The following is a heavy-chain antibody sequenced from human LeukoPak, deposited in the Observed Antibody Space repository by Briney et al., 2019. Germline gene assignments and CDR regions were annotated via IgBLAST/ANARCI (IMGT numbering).Heavy chain of an antibody. CDR1: GFTFSDYY. Sequence: GGSLRLSCAASGFTFSDYYMSWIRQAPGKGLEWVSYICDSGRTIYYADSVKGRFTISRDNAKNSVYLQMNNLGAEDTAVYYCARDRLGDYDHSGYYNKWGQGTLVTVSS. J-gene: IGHJ4*02. CDR2: ICDSGRTI. V-gene: IGHV3-11*01. D-gene: IGHD3-22*01. CDR3: ARDRLGDYDHSGYYNK.